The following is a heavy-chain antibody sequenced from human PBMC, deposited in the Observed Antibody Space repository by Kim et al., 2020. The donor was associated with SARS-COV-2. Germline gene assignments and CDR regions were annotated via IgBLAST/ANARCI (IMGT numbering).Heavy chain of an antibody. Sequence: DSVKGRFTISRDDAKNSVYLLMNILRAEDTAVYYCAIGMATNYYYYGMDVWCQGTTVTVSS. D-gene: IGHD5-12*01. J-gene: IGHJ6*02. V-gene: IGHV3-21*06. CDR3: AIGMATNYYYYGMDV.